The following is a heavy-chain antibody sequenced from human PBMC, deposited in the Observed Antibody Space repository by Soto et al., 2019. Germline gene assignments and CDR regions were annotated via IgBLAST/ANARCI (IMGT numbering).Heavy chain of an antibody. J-gene: IGHJ5*02. Sequence: EVQLVESGGGLVQPGGSLRLSCAASGFTFSSYSMNWVRQAPGKGLEWVSYISSSSSTIYYADSVKGRFTISRDNAKNALYLHMNSLRDEDTAVYYCAREGGNLNWFDPWGQGTLVTVSS. CDR3: AREGGNLNWFDP. CDR1: GFTFSSYS. CDR2: ISSSSSTI. D-gene: IGHD1-26*01. V-gene: IGHV3-48*02.